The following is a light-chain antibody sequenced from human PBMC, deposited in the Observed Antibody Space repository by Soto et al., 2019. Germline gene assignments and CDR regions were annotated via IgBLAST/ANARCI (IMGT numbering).Light chain of an antibody. V-gene: IGKV1-33*01. J-gene: IGKJ4*01. CDR2: DGT. CDR3: HQYFNPRT. Sequence: DTRLTQSPSSLSASVGDRVTITCQASQHIGDYLNWYQQKPGKAPKLLIYDGTKLETGVPSRFSGSGSGTEFTFTISSLQPEDTATYYCHQYFNPRTFGGGTKVEIK. CDR1: QHIGDY.